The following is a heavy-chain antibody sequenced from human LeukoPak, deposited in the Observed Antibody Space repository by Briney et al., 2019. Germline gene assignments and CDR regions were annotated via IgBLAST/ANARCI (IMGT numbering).Heavy chain of an antibody. J-gene: IGHJ4*02. Sequence: SETLSLTCTVSGGSISSYYWSWIRQPPGKGLEWIGEINHSGSTNYNPSLKSRVTISVDTSKNQFSLKLSSVTAADTAVYYCARAEDIILPFDYWGQGTLVTVSS. D-gene: IGHD2-8*02. CDR1: GGSISSYY. V-gene: IGHV4-34*01. CDR3: ARAEDIILPFDY. CDR2: INHSGST.